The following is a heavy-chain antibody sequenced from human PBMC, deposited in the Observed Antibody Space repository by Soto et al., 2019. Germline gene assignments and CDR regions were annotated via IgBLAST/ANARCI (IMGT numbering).Heavy chain of an antibody. J-gene: IGHJ4*02. CDR1: GYTFKLYF. V-gene: IGHV1-2*02. D-gene: IGHD1-20*01. CDR2: ISPNSGGT. Sequence: QVQLVQSGAEVRKAGASVKVSCKASGYTFKLYFMHWVRQAPGEGLEWLGWISPNSGGTNYAQKFQGRVKMTRDTSIRTVYMELSSRKSDDTAIYYCARGGMWYNYWGQGTLVTVS. CDR3: ARGGMWYNY.